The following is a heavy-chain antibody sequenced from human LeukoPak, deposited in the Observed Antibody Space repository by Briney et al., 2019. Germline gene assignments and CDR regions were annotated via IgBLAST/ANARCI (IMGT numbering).Heavy chain of an antibody. V-gene: IGHV3-53*01. CDR2: IYSGGST. CDR1: GFRVSDNY. Sequence: GGSLRLSCAVSGFRVSDNYMSWVRQAPGKGLEWLSVIYSGGSTYYAASVKGRITMSKDNSKNTVYLHINSLRAEDTAMYYCARVDPSSSGWYDYWGQGALVTVSS. J-gene: IGHJ4*02. CDR3: ARVDPSSSGWYDY. D-gene: IGHD6-19*01.